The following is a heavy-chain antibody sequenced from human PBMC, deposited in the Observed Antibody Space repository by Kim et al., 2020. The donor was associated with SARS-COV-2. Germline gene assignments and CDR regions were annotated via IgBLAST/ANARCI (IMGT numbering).Heavy chain of an antibody. V-gene: IGHV3-74*01. J-gene: IGHJ3*02. CDR1: GFTFSSYW. CDR3: ARGSSGSYPRAFDI. CDR2: INSDGSST. D-gene: IGHD1-26*01. Sequence: GGSLRLSCAASGFTFSSYWMHWVRQAPGKGLVWVSRINSDGSSTTYADSVKGRFTISRDNAKNTLYLQMNSLIAEDTAVYYCARGSSGSYPRAFDIWGQGTMVTVSS.